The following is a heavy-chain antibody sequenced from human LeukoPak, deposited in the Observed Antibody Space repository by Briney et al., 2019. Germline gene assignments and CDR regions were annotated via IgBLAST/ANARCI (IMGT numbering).Heavy chain of an antibody. CDR3: AVALGYCTNDVCSDDAFDI. Sequence: SETLSLTCAVYGGSFSGYYWSWIRQPPGKGLEWIGEINHSGSTNYNPSLKSRVTISVDTSKNQFSLKLSSVTAADTAVYYCAVALGYCTNDVCSDDAFDIWGQGTMVTVSS. J-gene: IGHJ3*02. V-gene: IGHV4-34*01. D-gene: IGHD2-8*01. CDR2: INHSGST. CDR1: GGSFSGYY.